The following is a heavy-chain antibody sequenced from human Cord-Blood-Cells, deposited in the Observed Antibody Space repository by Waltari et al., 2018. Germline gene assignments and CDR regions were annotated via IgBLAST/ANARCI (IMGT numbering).Heavy chain of an antibody. CDR2: INHSGST. CDR3: ARGCGGDCFDY. D-gene: IGHD2-21*01. V-gene: IGHV4-34*01. CDR1: GGSFSGYY. Sequence: QVQLQQWGAGLLKPSETLSLTCAVYGGSFSGYYWSWIRQPPGKGLEWIGEINHSGSTNSNPSLKSRVTISVDTSKNQFSLKLSSVTAADTAVYYCARGCGGDCFDYWGQGTLVTVSS. J-gene: IGHJ4*02.